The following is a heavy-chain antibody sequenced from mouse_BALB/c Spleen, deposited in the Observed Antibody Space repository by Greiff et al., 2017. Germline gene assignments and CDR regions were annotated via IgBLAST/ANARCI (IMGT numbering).Heavy chain of an antibody. CDR3: ARLGGFAY. CDR1: GFTFSSFG. Sequence: EVKLVESGGGLVQPGGSRKLSCAASGFTFSSFGMHWVRQAPEKGLEWVAYISSGSSTIYYADTVKGRFTISRDNPKNTLFLQMTSLRSEDTAMYYCARLGGFAYWGQGTLVTVSA. J-gene: IGHJ3*01. V-gene: IGHV5-17*02. CDR2: ISSGSSTI.